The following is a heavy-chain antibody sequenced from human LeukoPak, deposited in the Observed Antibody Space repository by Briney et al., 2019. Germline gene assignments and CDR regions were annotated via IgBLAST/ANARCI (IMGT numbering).Heavy chain of an antibody. D-gene: IGHD6-13*01. Sequence: GASVKVSCKASGGTFSSYAISWVRQAPGQGLEWMGRIIPILGIANYAQKFQGRVTITADKSTSAAYMELSSLRSEDTAVYYCARGIAAAGGDYWGQGTLVTVSS. V-gene: IGHV1-69*04. CDR3: ARGIAAAGGDY. CDR1: GGTFSSYA. CDR2: IIPILGIA. J-gene: IGHJ4*02.